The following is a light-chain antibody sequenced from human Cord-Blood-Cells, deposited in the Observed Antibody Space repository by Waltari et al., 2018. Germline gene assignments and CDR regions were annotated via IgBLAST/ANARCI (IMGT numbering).Light chain of an antibody. J-gene: IGLJ3*02. CDR3: SSYTSSSTLV. CDR1: SSDVGGYNY. Sequence: QSALTQPASVSGSPGQSITISCTGTSSDVGGYNYVPWYQQHPGKAPILMIYDVSKRPSGVSNRFSGSKSGNTASLTISGLQAEDEADYYCSSYTSSSTLVFGGGTKLTVL. V-gene: IGLV2-14*01. CDR2: DVS.